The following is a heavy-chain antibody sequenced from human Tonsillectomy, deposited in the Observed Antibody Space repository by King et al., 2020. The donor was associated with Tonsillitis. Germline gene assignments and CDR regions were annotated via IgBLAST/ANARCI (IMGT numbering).Heavy chain of an antibody. CDR2: VAPSGDRT. V-gene: IGHV3-23*04. CDR3: AKDGPMSATVPYYFDF. J-gene: IGHJ4*02. CDR1: GFNFRAYA. Sequence: LQLVQSGGGLVRPGGSLRLSCAASGFNFRAYAMNWLRQAPGKGLEWVSFVAPSGDRTYFADTVKGRANISRDNSNNMLYLEMDSLRVDDTAVYYCAKDGPMSATVPYYFDFWGPGTAVTVSS. D-gene: IGHD2-15*01.